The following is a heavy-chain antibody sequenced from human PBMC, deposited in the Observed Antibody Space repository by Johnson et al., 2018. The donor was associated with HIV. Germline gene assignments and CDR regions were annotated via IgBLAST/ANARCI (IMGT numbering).Heavy chain of an antibody. D-gene: IGHD5-18*01. CDR3: ARLPSGYSRDAFDI. CDR2: ISYDGSNK. V-gene: IGHV3-30-3*01. Sequence: QVQLVESGGGVVRPGGSLRLSCAASGFTFSSYAMHWVRQAPGKGLEWVAVISYDGSNKYYADSVKGRFTISRDNSKNTLYLQMNSLRAEDTAVYYCARLPSGYSRDAFDIWGEGTMVTVS. J-gene: IGHJ3*02. CDR1: GFTFSSYA.